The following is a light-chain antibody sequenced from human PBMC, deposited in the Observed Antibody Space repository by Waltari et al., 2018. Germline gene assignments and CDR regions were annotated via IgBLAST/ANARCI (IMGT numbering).Light chain of an antibody. J-gene: IGKJ1*01. CDR1: QSVSSN. CDR3: QQYNNWTPWT. V-gene: IGKV3-15*01. CDR2: GAS. Sequence: EIVMTPSPATLSVPPRERATLSCRASQSVSSNLDWYQQKPGQAPRPLLYGASTRATGIPARFSGSGSGTEFTLTISSLESDDCAVFYCQQYNNWTPWTFGQGTKVEIK.